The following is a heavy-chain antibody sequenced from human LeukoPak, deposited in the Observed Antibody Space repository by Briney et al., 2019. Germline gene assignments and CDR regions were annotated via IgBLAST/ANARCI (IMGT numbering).Heavy chain of an antibody. J-gene: IGHJ6*03. CDR2: INSDGSST. CDR3: ARDGDYYYMDV. CDR1: GFTFSSYS. Sequence: GGFLRLSCAAFGFTFSSYSMHWVRQAPGKGLVWVSRINSDGSSTSYADSVKGRFTISRDNAKNTLYLQMNSLRAEDTAVYYCARDGDYYYMDVWGKGTTVTVSS. V-gene: IGHV3-74*01. D-gene: IGHD3-16*01.